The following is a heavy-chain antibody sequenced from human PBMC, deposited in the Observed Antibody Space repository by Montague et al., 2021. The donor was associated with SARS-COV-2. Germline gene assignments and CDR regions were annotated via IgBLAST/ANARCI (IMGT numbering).Heavy chain of an antibody. CDR2: IYTSGST. J-gene: IGHJ6*02. CDR1: GGSISSYY. V-gene: IGHV4-4*07. Sequence: SETLSLTCTVSGGSISSYYWSWIRQPAGKGLEWIGRIYTSGSTNYNPSLKSRVTMSVDTSKNQFSLKLSSVTAADTAVYYCAREAWFGDKTSASEYYGMDVWGQGTTGTGSS. D-gene: IGHD3-10*01. CDR3: AREAWFGDKTSASEYYGMDV.